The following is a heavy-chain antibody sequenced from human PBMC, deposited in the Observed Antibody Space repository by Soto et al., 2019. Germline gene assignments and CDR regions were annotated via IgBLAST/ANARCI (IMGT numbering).Heavy chain of an antibody. V-gene: IGHV3-7*03. Sequence: EVQLVESGGGLVQPGGSLRLSCAASGFTFRTYWLSWFRQVPGKGLEWVANINQNGSAKNYLDSVKGRFTISRDNARNSLYLQMSSLRAEATALYYCARDGSTSWYSYDYHGMDVWGQGTTVTVSS. CDR3: ARDGSTSWYSYDYHGMDV. CDR2: INQNGSAK. CDR1: GFTFRTYW. J-gene: IGHJ6*02. D-gene: IGHD5-18*01.